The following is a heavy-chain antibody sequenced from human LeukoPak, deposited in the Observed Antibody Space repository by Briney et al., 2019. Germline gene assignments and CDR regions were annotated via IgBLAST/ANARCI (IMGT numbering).Heavy chain of an antibody. J-gene: IGHJ3*02. CDR3: ARDGRRVRDSVAFGI. Sequence: GGSLRLSCAASGFTFSDYYMSWIRQAPGKGLEWVSYISSSGSTIYYADSVKGRFTISRDNAKNSLYLQMNSLRAEDTAVYYCARDGRRVRDSVAFGIWGQGTMVTVSS. V-gene: IGHV3-11*01. CDR1: GFTFSDYY. CDR2: ISSSGSTI. D-gene: IGHD3-10*01.